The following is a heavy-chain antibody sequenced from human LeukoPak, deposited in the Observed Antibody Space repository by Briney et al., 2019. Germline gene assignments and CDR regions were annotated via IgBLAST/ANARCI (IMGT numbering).Heavy chain of an antibody. D-gene: IGHD4-11*01. J-gene: IGHJ5*02. CDR3: ARETRWFDP. CDR2: IYSGGST. CDR1: GFSVSSNY. V-gene: IGHV3-66*01. Sequence: GGSLGLSCAASGFSVSSNYMSWVRQAPGKGLEWVSVIYSGGSTYYVDSVKGRFSISRDNSKNTLYLQMNSLRAEDTAVYYCARETRWFDPWGQGTLVTVSS.